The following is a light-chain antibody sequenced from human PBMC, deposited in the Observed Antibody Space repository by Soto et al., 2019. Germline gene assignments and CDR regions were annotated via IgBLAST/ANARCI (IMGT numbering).Light chain of an antibody. CDR2: DAS. CDR3: QQYDDLVT. Sequence: DIQMTQSPSSLSASVGDRVTITCQASQDISQYLIWYQQKPGKAPKLLIYDASNLETGVPSRFSGSGSGTDFTFTISSLQPEDIATYYCQQYDDLVTFGGGTKVEIK. J-gene: IGKJ4*01. V-gene: IGKV1-33*01. CDR1: QDISQY.